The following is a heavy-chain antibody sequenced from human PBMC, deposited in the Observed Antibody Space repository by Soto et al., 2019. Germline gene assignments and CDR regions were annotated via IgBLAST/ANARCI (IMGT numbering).Heavy chain of an antibody. CDR1: GYTFTNNV. CDR3: AREVPYGYSRFDY. D-gene: IGHD5-18*01. V-gene: IGHV1-3*01. CDR2: VNAGNDNT. Sequence: ASVKVSCKTSGYTFTNNVIHWVRQAPGQRLEWIGWVNAGNDNTKWSREFQGRLTLTKDTSATAAYMELSSLTPEDTAIYFCAREVPYGYSRFDYWGQGTLVTVSS. J-gene: IGHJ4*02.